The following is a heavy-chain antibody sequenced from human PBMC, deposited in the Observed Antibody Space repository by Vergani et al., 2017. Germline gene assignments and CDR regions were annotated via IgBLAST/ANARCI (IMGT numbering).Heavy chain of an antibody. J-gene: IGHJ1*01. CDR1: GYTFSTYG. Sequence: QVQLVQSGAEVKKPGASVKVSCKASGYTFSTYGISWVRQAPGQGLEWMGWISAYNGNTNYPEKFHGRLTVTTDTSTRTAYMELRSLRSDDTAVYYCSRXLIENDTYGRSGYWVPGTLVTVSS. CDR3: SRXLIENDTYGRSGY. V-gene: IGHV1-18*01. D-gene: IGHD6-25*01. CDR2: ISAYNGNT.